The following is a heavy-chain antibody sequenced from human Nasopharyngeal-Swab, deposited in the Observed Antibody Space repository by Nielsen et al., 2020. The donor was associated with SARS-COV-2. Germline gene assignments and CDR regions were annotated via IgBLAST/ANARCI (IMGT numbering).Heavy chain of an antibody. D-gene: IGHD4-17*01. J-gene: IGHJ3*02. CDR3: ARDYGDYDNNAFDI. CDR1: GGTFSSYA. V-gene: IGHV1-69*04. Sequence: SVKVSCKASGGTFSSYAISWVRQAPGQGLEWMGRIIPILGIANYAQKFQGRATITADKSTSTAYMELSSLRSEDTAVYYCARDYGDYDNNAFDIWGQGTMVTVSS. CDR2: IIPILGIA.